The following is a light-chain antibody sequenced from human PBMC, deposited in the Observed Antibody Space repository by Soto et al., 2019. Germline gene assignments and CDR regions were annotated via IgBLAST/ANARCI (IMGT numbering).Light chain of an antibody. CDR1: QIVTSSY. J-gene: IGKJ1*01. V-gene: IGKV3-20*01. CDR3: QQHGSSPPSWT. CDR2: GAS. Sequence: EIVFTQSPGTLSLAPGERATLFCRVSQIVTSSYLAWYQQKPGQAPRLLIYGASSRATGIPDRFSGSGSGTDFTLTISRLEPEDFAVYYCQQHGSSPPSWTFGQGTKVEIK.